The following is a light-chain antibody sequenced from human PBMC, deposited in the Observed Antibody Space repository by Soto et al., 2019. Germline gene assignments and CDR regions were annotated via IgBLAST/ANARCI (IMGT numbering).Light chain of an antibody. CDR3: QQLNSYPLT. J-gene: IGKJ4*01. CDR1: QGISSY. CDR2: AAS. Sequence: DIQLTQSPSFLSASVGDRVTLTCRASQGISSYLAWYQQKPGKAPRLLIYAASTLQSGGPSRFSGSGSGTEFTLTISSLQPEDFATYYCQQLNSYPLTFGGGTKVEIK. V-gene: IGKV1-9*01.